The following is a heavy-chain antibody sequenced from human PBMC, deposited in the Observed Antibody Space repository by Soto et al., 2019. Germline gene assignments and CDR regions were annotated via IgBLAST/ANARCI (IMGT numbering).Heavy chain of an antibody. J-gene: IGHJ4*02. V-gene: IGHV4-59*01. CDR3: AIDSSLDLGGFDY. D-gene: IGHD6-6*01. Sequence: SETLSLTCTVSGGSISSYYWSWIRQPPGKGLEWIGYIYYSGSTNYNPSLKSRVTISVDTSKNQFSLKLSSVTAADTAVYYCAIDSSLDLGGFDYWGQGTLVTVSS. CDR1: GGSISSYY. CDR2: IYYSGST.